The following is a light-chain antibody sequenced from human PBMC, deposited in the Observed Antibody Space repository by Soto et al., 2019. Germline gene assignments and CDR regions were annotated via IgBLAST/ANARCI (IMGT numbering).Light chain of an antibody. CDR2: DVD. J-gene: IGLJ2*01. CDR3: SSYTSSSTVI. V-gene: IGLV2-14*03. CDR1: SSDIGSYNY. Sequence: QSALAQPASVSGSPGQSITISCTGSSSDIGSYNYVCWYQQRPGKAPKLIIYDVDYRPSGVPHRFSGSRSGNTASLTISGLQAEDEADYYCSSYTSSSTVIFGGGTQLTVL.